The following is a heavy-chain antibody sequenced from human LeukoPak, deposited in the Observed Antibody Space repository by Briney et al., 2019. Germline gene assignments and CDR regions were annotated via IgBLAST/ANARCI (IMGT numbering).Heavy chain of an antibody. V-gene: IGHV3-21*01. CDR2: ISSSSRFI. Sequence: GGSLRLSCAASGFTFSSYSMNWVRQAPGKGLEWVSSISSSSRFIYYADSVKGRFTISRDNAENSLYLQMNSLRAEDTAVCYCARGLTYYYYYMDVWGKGTTVTVSS. J-gene: IGHJ6*03. CDR3: ARGLTYYYYYMDV. CDR1: GFTFSSYS. D-gene: IGHD3-16*01.